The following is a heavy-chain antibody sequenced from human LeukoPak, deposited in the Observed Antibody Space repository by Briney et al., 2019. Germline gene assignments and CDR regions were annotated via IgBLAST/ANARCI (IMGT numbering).Heavy chain of an antibody. V-gene: IGHV3-30*18. CDR1: GFTFSSYG. D-gene: IGHD3-10*01. CDR3: AKPKLLWFGELLSFDY. CDR2: ISYDGSNK. J-gene: IGHJ4*02. Sequence: GRSLRLSCAASGFTFSSYGMHWVRQAPGKGLEWVAVISYDGSNKYYADSVKGRFTISRDNSKNTLYLQMNSLRAEDTAVYYCAKPKLLWFGELLSFDYWGQGTLVTVSS.